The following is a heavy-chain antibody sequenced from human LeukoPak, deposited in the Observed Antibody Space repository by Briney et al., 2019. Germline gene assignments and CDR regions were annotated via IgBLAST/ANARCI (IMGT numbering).Heavy chain of an antibody. J-gene: IGHJ6*02. CDR1: GYTLTELS. D-gene: IGHD4-17*01. CDR2: FDPEDGET. Sequence: GASVKVSCKVSGYTLTELSMHWVRQAPGKGLEWMGGFDPEDGETIYAQKFQGRVTMTADTSTDTGYMELSSLRSEDTAVYYCATLTVTTQGGELNYYYGMDVWGQGTTVTVSS. CDR3: ATLTVTTQGGELNYYYGMDV. V-gene: IGHV1-24*01.